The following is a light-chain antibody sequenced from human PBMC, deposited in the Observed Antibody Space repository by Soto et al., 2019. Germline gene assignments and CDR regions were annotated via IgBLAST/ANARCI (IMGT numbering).Light chain of an antibody. CDR3: QQYVTSPWA. CDR1: QSVSSSF. J-gene: IGKJ1*01. V-gene: IGKV3-20*01. CDR2: GAS. Sequence: EIVLTQSPGTLSLSPGERATLYCRASQSVSSSFLAWYQQKPGQAPRLLIYGASNRATGIPDRFSGSGSGTDFHLTISRLEPEDFAVYYCQQYVTSPWAFGKGTKVAIE.